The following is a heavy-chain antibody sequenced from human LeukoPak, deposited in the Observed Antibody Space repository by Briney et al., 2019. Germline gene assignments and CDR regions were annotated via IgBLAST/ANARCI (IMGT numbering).Heavy chain of an antibody. V-gene: IGHV1-18*01. D-gene: IGHD3-22*01. CDR3: ARDLDPYYYDSSGYFINWFDP. Sequence: GASVKVSCKASGYTFTSYGISWVRQAPGQGLEWMGWISPYNGNTNYAQKLQGRVTMTTDTSTSTAYMELRSLRSDDTAVYYCARDLDPYYYDSSGYFINWFDPWGQGTLVTVSS. J-gene: IGHJ5*02. CDR1: GYTFTSYG. CDR2: ISPYNGNT.